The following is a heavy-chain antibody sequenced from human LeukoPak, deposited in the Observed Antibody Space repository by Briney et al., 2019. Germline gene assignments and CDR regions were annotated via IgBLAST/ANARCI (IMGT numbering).Heavy chain of an antibody. D-gene: IGHD3-22*01. V-gene: IGHV1-2*06. CDR2: INPNSGGT. Sequence: VASVKVSCKASGYTFTGYYMHWVRQAPGQGLECMGRINPNSGGTNYAQKFQGRVTMTRDTSISTAYMELSRLRSDDTAVYYCARVGIRQDQNYYDSHFDDWGQGTMVTVSS. J-gene: IGHJ4*02. CDR1: GYTFTGYY. CDR3: ARVGIRQDQNYYDSHFDD.